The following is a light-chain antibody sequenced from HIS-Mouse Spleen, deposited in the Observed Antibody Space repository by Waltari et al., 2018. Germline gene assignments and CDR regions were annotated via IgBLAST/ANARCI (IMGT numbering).Light chain of an antibody. V-gene: IGKV1-5*03. CDR3: QQYNSYPTT. Sequence: DIQMTQSPSTLSASVGDRVTITCRASQSISSWLAWYQQKPGKAPKLLIYKASSLESGVPSRFSGSGSGTEFTLTISSLQPYDFATYYCQQYNSYPTTFGQGTKVEIK. CDR1: QSISSW. J-gene: IGKJ1*01. CDR2: KAS.